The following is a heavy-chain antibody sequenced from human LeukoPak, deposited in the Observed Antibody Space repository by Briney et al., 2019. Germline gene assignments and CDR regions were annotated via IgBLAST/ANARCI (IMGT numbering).Heavy chain of an antibody. CDR2: ISAYNGNT. D-gene: IGHD3-10*01. Sequence: ASVKVSCKTSGYTFTTYGISWVRQAPGQGLEWMGWISAYNGNTNYAQKLQGRVTMTTDASTSTAYMELRSLRSDDTAVYYCARDREVRGYGMDVWGQGTTVTVSS. CDR3: ARDREVRGYGMDV. V-gene: IGHV1-18*01. J-gene: IGHJ6*02. CDR1: GYTFTTYG.